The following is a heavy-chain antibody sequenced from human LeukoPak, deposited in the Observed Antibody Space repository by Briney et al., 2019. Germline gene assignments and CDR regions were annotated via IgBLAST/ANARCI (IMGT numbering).Heavy chain of an antibody. CDR1: GGSISRGDYY. Sequence: SQTLSLTCTVSGGSISRGDYYWSWIRQPPGKGLEWIGYIYYSGSTYYNPSLKSRVTISVDTSKNQFSLKLSSVTAADTAVYYCAKVSRYYYYYGMDVWGQGTTVTVSS. V-gene: IGHV4-30-4*01. CDR2: IYYSGST. D-gene: IGHD2-8*01. J-gene: IGHJ6*02. CDR3: AKVSRYYYYYGMDV.